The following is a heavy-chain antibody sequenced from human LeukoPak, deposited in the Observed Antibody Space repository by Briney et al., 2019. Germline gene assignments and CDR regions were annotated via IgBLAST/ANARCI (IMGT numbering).Heavy chain of an antibody. CDR3: AKPYDSSGYYYIDY. D-gene: IGHD3-22*01. CDR2: ISGSGGST. J-gene: IGHJ4*02. CDR1: GFTFSSYA. Sequence: GGSLRLSCAASGFTFSSYAMSWVRQAPGKGLEWVSAISGSGGSTYYADSVKGRFTISRDNSKNTLYQQMNGLRAEDTAVYYCAKPYDSSGYYYIDYWGQGTLVTVSS. V-gene: IGHV3-23*01.